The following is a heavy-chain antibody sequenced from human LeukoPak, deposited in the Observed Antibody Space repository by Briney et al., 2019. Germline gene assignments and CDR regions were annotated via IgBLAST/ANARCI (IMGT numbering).Heavy chain of an antibody. V-gene: IGHV1-2*02. CDR3: ASSFPQGTHYCSGGSCYGY. CDR2: INPNSGGT. Sequence: ASVKVSCKASGYTFTGYYMHWVRQAPGQGLGWMGWINPNSGGTNYAQKFQGRVTMTRDTSISTAYMGLSRLRSDDTAVYYCASSFPQGTHYCSGGSCYGYWGQGTLVTVSS. D-gene: IGHD2-15*01. J-gene: IGHJ4*02. CDR1: GYTFTGYY.